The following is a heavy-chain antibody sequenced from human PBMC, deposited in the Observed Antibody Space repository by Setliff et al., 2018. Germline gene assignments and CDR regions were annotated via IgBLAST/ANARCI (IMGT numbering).Heavy chain of an antibody. CDR1: GYTLTELS. CDR2: FDPEDGET. J-gene: IGHJ4*02. V-gene: IGHV1-24*01. D-gene: IGHD3-22*01. CDR3: AADYYDSSGYGY. Sequence: ASVKVSCKVSGYTLTELSGHWVRQAPGEGLEWMGGFDPEDGETIYAQKFQGRVTMTEDTSTDTAYMELSSLRSEDTAVYYCAADYYDSSGYGYWGQGTLVTVSS.